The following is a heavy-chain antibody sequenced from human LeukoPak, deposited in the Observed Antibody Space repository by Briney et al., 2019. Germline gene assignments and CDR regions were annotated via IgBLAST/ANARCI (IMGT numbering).Heavy chain of an antibody. CDR1: GFTFSNAW. Sequence: GGSLRLSCAASGFTFSNAWMSWVRRAPGKGLEWVGRIKSKTDGGTTDYAAPVKGRFTISRDDSKNTLYLQMNSLRAEDTAVYYCAKDRFLMNNYMDVWGKGTTVTVSS. V-gene: IGHV3-15*01. J-gene: IGHJ6*03. CDR2: IKSKTDGGTT. D-gene: IGHD1/OR15-1a*01. CDR3: AKDRFLMNNYMDV.